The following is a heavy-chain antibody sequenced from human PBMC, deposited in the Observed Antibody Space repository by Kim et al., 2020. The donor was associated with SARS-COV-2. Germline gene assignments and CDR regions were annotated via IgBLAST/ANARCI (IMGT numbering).Heavy chain of an antibody. CDR1: GGSISSYY. CDR3: ARVASICGGDCSARGAFDI. V-gene: IGHV4-59*01. CDR2: IYYSGST. J-gene: IGHJ3*02. D-gene: IGHD2-21*02. Sequence: SETLSLTCTVSGGSISSYYWSWIRQPPGKGLEWIGYIYYSGSTNYNPSLKSRVTISVDTSKNQFSLKLSSVTAADTAVYYCARVASICGGDCSARGAFDIWGQGTMVTVSS.